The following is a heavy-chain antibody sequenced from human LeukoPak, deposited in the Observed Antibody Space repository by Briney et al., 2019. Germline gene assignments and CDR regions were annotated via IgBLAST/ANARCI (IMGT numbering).Heavy chain of an antibody. CDR3: ARLLDNDISGDPDTFDV. J-gene: IGHJ3*01. D-gene: IGHD3-22*01. V-gene: IGHV4-59*11. CDR2: VSYTGRT. CDR1: VGSLRRHY. Sequence: PFETLSLTCTVSVGSLRRHYWSWIRQPPAKRLEWIGYVSYTGRTKYNPSLQSRVTISIDPSQHQFSLKLTSVTSADAAEYACARLLDNDISGDPDTFDVWGQGTTVIVSS.